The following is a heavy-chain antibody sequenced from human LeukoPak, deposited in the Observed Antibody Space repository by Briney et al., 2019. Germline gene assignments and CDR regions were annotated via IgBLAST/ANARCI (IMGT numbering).Heavy chain of an antibody. V-gene: IGHV1-69*05. CDR2: IIPIFGTA. J-gene: IGHJ4*02. CDR1: GGTFSSYA. D-gene: IGHD2-2*01. Sequence: SVKVSCKASGGTFSSYAISWVRQAPGQGLEWMGGIIPIFGTANYAQKFQGRVTITTDESTSTAYMELSSLRSEDTAVYYCARGSLGYCSSTSCPRALYFDYWGQGTLVTVSS. CDR3: ARGSLGYCSSTSCPRALYFDY.